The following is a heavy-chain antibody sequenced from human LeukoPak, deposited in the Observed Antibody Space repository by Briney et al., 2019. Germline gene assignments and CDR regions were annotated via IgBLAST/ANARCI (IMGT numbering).Heavy chain of an antibody. CDR3: ARGMTTVTPLDY. CDR1: GGSFSGYY. D-gene: IGHD4-17*01. J-gene: IGHJ4*02. V-gene: IGHV4-34*01. CDR2: INHSGST. Sequence: SETLSLTCAVYGGSFSGYYWSWIRQPPGKGLEWIGEINHSGSTNYNPSLKSRVTISVDTPKNQFALKLSSGTAADTAVYYCARGMTTVTPLDYWGEGTLVTVSS.